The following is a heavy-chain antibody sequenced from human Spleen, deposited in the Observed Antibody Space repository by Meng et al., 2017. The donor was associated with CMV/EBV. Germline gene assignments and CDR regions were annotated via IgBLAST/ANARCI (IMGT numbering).Heavy chain of an antibody. CDR3: AKASYEFIWGRPYYFDY. D-gene: IGHD3-3*01. CDR1: GFSFSSYA. J-gene: IGHJ4*02. V-gene: IGHV3-23*01. Sequence: GESLKISCAASGFSFSSYAMSWVRQAPGKGLEWVSGITGSGGTVYDADSVRGRFTISRDSSKNTLILEMNSLKVEDTAVYYCAKASYEFIWGRPYYFDYWGQGTPVTVSS. CDR2: ITGSGGTV.